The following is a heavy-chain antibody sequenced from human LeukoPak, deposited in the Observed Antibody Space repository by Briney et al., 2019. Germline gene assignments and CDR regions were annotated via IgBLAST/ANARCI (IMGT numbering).Heavy chain of an antibody. V-gene: IGHV4-59*08. CDR2: IYYSGST. CDR3: ARLRTGGYYYYGMDV. D-gene: IGHD3/OR15-3a*01. CDR1: GGSISSYY. Sequence: SETLSLTCTVSGGSISSYYWSWIRQPPGRGLEWIGYIYYSGSTNYNPSLKSRVTISVDTSKNQFSLKLSSVTAADTAVYYCARLRTGGYYYYGMDVWGQGTTVTVSS. J-gene: IGHJ6*02.